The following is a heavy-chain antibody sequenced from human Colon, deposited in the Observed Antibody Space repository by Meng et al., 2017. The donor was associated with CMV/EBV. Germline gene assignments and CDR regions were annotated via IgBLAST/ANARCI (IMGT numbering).Heavy chain of an antibody. D-gene: IGHD3-10*01. Sequence: SGSASGFPLSDYYIMWIRQAPGKGLEYVAYISTSGSTVYYADSVMGRLTISRDNINNVVTLHMTSLRGDDAGVYYCARGNTGGDFYFFGLDLWGQGTTVTVSS. J-gene: IGHJ6*02. CDR1: GFPLSDYY. CDR3: ARGNTGGDFYFFGLDL. CDR2: ISTSGSTV. V-gene: IGHV3-11*01.